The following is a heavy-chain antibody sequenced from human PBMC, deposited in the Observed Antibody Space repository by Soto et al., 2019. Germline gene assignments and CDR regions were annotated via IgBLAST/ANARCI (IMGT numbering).Heavy chain of an antibody. D-gene: IGHD2-2*01. CDR3: ARYCISTSCYSSPIYYYYGMDV. J-gene: IGHJ6*02. CDR1: GYTFTSYG. CDR2: ISAYNGNT. V-gene: IGHV1-18*01. Sequence: ASVKVSCKASGYTFTSYGIIWVRQAPGQGLEWMGWISAYNGNTNYAQKLQGRVTMTTDTSTSTAYMELRSLRSDDTAVYYCARYCISTSCYSSPIYYYYGMDVWGQGTTVTVS.